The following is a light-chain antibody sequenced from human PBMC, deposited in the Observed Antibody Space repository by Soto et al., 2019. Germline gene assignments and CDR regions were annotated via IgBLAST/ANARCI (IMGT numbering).Light chain of an antibody. J-gene: IGKJ5*01. V-gene: IGKV3-15*01. Sequence: EIVLTQSPGTLSLSPGERATLSCRASQSVSSNLAWYQQKPGQAPRLLIYGASTRATGIPARFSGSGSGTEFTLTISSLQSEDFAVYYCQQRITFGQGTRLEIK. CDR1: QSVSSN. CDR2: GAS. CDR3: QQRIT.